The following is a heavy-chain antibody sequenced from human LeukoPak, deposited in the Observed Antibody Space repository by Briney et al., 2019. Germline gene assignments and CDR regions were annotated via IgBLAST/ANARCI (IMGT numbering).Heavy chain of an antibody. CDR2: ISSSGSTI. V-gene: IGHV3-48*03. CDR1: GFIFRSYE. D-gene: IGHD5-18*01. CDR3: AKVGGYSYSGFYFDY. Sequence: GGSLRLSCAASGFIFRSYEMNWVRQAPGKGLEWVSYISSSGSTIYYADSVKGRFTISRDNAKNSLYLQMNSLRAEDTAVYYCAKVGGYSYSGFYFDYWGQGTLVTVSS. J-gene: IGHJ4*02.